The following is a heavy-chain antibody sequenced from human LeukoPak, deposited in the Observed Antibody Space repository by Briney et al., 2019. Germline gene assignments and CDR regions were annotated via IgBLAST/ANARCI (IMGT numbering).Heavy chain of an antibody. Sequence: KPSETLSLTCTVSGGSIRSYYWSWIRQPAGNGLEWIGRIYTSGSTNYNPSLKSRVTMSVDTSKNQFSLKLSSVTAADTAVYYCARDLGYDTSGFDYWCQGTLVTVSS. V-gene: IGHV4-4*07. CDR2: IYTSGST. D-gene: IGHD3-22*01. J-gene: IGHJ4*02. CDR3: ARDLGYDTSGFDY. CDR1: GGSIRSYY.